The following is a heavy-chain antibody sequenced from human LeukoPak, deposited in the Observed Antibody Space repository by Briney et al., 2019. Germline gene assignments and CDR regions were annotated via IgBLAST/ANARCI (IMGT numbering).Heavy chain of an antibody. V-gene: IGHV3-53*01. Sequence: GGSLRLSCAPSGFIVSANYMSWVRQAPGKGLEWVSVTYTDGTTYYADSVKGRFTISRDNSKNTLSLQMNSLRADDTALYYCARGYCSSATCYSSLGYWGQGTLVTVSS. CDR1: GFIVSANY. CDR2: TYTDGTT. CDR3: ARGYCSSATCYSSLGY. D-gene: IGHD2-15*01. J-gene: IGHJ4*02.